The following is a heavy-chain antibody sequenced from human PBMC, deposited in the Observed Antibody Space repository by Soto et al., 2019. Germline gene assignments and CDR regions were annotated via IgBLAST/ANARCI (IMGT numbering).Heavy chain of an antibody. CDR3: ATNVDTAPLGFDY. Sequence: ASVKVSCKASGYTFTGYYMHWVRQAPGQGLEWMGWINPNSGGTNYAQKFQGWVTMTRDTSISTAYMELSRLRSDDTAVYYCATNVDTAPLGFDYWGQGTLVTISS. CDR2: INPNSGGT. V-gene: IGHV1-2*04. J-gene: IGHJ4*02. D-gene: IGHD5-18*01. CDR1: GYTFTGYY.